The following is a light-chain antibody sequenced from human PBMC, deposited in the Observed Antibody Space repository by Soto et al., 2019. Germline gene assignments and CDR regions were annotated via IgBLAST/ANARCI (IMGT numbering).Light chain of an antibody. V-gene: IGKV3D-15*01. CDR3: QQYNNWPFT. CDR2: GAS. Sequence: EIVMTQSPATLSVSPGERATLSCRASQSVSSNLAWYQQKPGQVPRLLIYGASTRATGIPARFSGSGSGTEFTLTISSLQSEDFAVYYCQQYNNWPFTFGRGTKVDIK. CDR1: QSVSSN. J-gene: IGKJ3*01.